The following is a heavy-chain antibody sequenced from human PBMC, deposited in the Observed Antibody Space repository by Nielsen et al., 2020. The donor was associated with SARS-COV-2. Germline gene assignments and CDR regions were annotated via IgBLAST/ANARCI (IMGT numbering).Heavy chain of an antibody. CDR1: GGSISTGSHY. V-gene: IGHV4-61*01. CDR3: VRIDMATISVDY. J-gene: IGHJ4*02. CDR2: IFYRGNT. D-gene: IGHD5-24*01. Sequence: GSLRLSCTVSGGSISTGSHYWSWIRQPPGKGLEWIGYIFYRGNTNYNPSLKSRVTISVDTSKNQFSLKVNSVTAADTAVYYCVRIDMATISVDYWGRGTLVTVSS.